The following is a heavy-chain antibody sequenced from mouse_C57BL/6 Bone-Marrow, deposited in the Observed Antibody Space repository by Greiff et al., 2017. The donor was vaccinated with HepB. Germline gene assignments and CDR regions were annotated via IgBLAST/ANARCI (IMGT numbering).Heavy chain of an antibody. CDR2: ISDGGSYT. D-gene: IGHD2-5*01. CDR3: ARGGISNYVRVAY. Sequence: EVKLVESGGGLVKPGGSLKLSCAASGFTFSSYAMSWVRQTPEKRLEWVATISDGGSYTYYPDNVKGRFTISRDNAKNNLYLQMSHLKSEDTAMYYCARGGISNYVRVAYWGQGTLVTVSA. V-gene: IGHV5-4*03. CDR1: GFTFSSYA. J-gene: IGHJ3*01.